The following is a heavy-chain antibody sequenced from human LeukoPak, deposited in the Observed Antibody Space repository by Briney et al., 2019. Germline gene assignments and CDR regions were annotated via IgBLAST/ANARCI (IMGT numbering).Heavy chain of an antibody. Sequence: PGGSLRLSCVASGFTFSSYNMNWVRQAPGKGLEWVSYISTGGSIVYYADSVKGRFTISRDNAKNSLSLQMNSLRAEDTAVYYCAVSYYYGSGSGWFDPWGQGTLVTVSS. CDR2: ISTGGSIV. D-gene: IGHD3-10*01. CDR1: GFTFSSYN. V-gene: IGHV3-48*04. J-gene: IGHJ5*02. CDR3: AVSYYYGSGSGWFDP.